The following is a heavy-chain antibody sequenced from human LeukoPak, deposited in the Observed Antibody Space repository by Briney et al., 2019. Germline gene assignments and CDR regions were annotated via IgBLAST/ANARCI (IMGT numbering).Heavy chain of an antibody. CDR2: ISYDGSNK. CDR3: AKAHLTYGGKKVDY. D-gene: IGHD4-23*01. CDR1: GFTFSSYA. V-gene: IGHV3-30*04. Sequence: GGSLRLSCAASGFTFSSYAMHWVRQAPGKGLEWVAVISYDGSNKYYADSVKGRFTISRDNSKNTLYLQMNSLRAEDTAVYYCAKAHLTYGGKKVDYWGQGTLVTVSS. J-gene: IGHJ4*02.